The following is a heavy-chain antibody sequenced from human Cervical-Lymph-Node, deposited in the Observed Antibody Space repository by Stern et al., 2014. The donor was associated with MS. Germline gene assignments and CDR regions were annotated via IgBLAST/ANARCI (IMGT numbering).Heavy chain of an antibody. J-gene: IGHJ4*02. CDR3: ASSIVATGY. V-gene: IGHV1-69*06. CDR2: IIPMYATA. CDR1: GGTFSSPP. Sequence: QVQLVQSGAEVKEPGSSVKVSCKASGGTFSSPPITWVRQAPGQGLEWMGGIIPMYATATHAQKFQGSLTITADKSTSITDMELSSLIFEDTAVYYCASSIVATGYWGQGTLVTVSS. D-gene: IGHD2-21*01.